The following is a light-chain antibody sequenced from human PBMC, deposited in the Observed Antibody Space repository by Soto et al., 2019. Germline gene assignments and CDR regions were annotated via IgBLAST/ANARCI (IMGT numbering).Light chain of an antibody. V-gene: IGKV1-39*01. J-gene: IGKJ5*01. CDR3: QQSHRTPIT. CDR1: QSISSY. Sequence: DIQMTQSPSSLSASVGDRVTITCRASQSISSYLNWYQQKPGKAPKLLICTTSSLQSGVPSRFSGSGSGTDFTLTISSLQPEDFATYYCQQSHRTPITFGQGTRLEIK. CDR2: TTS.